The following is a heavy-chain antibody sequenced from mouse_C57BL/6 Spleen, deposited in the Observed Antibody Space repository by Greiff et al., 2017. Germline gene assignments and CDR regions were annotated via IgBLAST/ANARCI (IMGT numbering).Heavy chain of an antibody. CDR1: GFTFSSYA. CDR2: ISDGGSYT. CDR3: AREYSGNYAKDY. J-gene: IGHJ4*01. Sequence: EVKLVESGGGLVKPGGSLKLSCAASGFTFSSYAMSWVRQTPEKRLEWVATISDGGSYTYYPDNVKGRFTISRDNAKNNLYLQMSHLKSEDTAMYYCAREYSGNYAKDYWGQGTSVTVSS. V-gene: IGHV5-4*01. D-gene: IGHD6-1*01.